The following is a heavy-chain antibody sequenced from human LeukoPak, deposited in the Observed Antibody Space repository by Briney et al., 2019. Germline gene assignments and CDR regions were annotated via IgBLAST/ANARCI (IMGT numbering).Heavy chain of an antibody. D-gene: IGHD3-10*02. J-gene: IGHJ4*02. CDR3: ARRDYYFPFYY. CDR2: INPGDSAT. V-gene: IGHV5-51*01. Sequence: GESLMIFCKGSGYNFPNYWIGWVRQLPGEGLEWMVFINPGDSATIYCPSFQGQVTISADKSISTAYLQWSSLKALDTAMYYCARRDYYFPFYYWGQGTLVTVSS. CDR1: GYNFPNYW.